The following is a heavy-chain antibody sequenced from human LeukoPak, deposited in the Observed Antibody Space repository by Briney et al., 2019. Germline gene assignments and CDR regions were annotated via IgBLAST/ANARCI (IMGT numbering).Heavy chain of an antibody. V-gene: IGHV3-33*01. CDR3: ARDATLRIAVAAY. Sequence: GRSLRLSCAASGFTFSSYGMHWVRQAPGKGLEWVAVIWYDGSNKYYADSAKGRFTISRDNSKNTLYLQMNSLRAEDTAVYYCARDATLRIAVAAYWDQGTLVTVSS. CDR2: IWYDGSNK. D-gene: IGHD6-19*01. J-gene: IGHJ4*02. CDR1: GFTFSSYG.